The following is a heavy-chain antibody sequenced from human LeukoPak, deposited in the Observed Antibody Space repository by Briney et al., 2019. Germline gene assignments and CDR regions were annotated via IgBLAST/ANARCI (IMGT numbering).Heavy chain of an antibody. CDR2: IYSGGST. V-gene: IGHV3-66*01. Sequence: GGSLRLSCAASGFTVSSNYMSWVRQAPGKGLEWVSVIYSGGSTYYADSVKGRFTISRDNSKNTLYLQMNSLRAEDTAVNYCARDRPLRSSSPKPYYYYGMDVWGQGTTVTVSS. J-gene: IGHJ6*02. CDR1: GFTVSSNY. CDR3: ARDRPLRSSSPKPYYYYGMDV. D-gene: IGHD2-2*01.